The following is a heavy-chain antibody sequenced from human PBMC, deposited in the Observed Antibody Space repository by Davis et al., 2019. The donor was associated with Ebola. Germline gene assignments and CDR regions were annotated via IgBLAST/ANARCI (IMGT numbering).Heavy chain of an antibody. CDR2: IYPGDSDT. D-gene: IGHD3-22*01. CDR1: GYSFTSYW. Sequence: GGSLRLSCKGSGYSFTSYWIGWVRQMPGKGLEWMGIIYPGDSDTRYSPSFQGQVTISADKSISTAYLQWSSLKASDTAMYYCARDVQGYYDSSGYFDYWGQGTLVTVSS. V-gene: IGHV5-51*01. CDR3: ARDVQGYYDSSGYFDY. J-gene: IGHJ4*02.